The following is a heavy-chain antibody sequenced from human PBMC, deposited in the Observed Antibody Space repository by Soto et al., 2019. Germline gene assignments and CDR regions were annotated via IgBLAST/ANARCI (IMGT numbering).Heavy chain of an antibody. Sequence: HPVGSLRLSCAASGFTFSSYAMSWVRQARGKGLEWVSAISGSGGSTYYADSVKGRFTISRDNSKNTLYLQMNSLRAEDTAVYYCAKDGIKQWLASSGEYYFDYWGQGTLVTVSS. CDR3: AKDGIKQWLASSGEYYFDY. CDR1: GFTFSSYA. CDR2: ISGSGGST. J-gene: IGHJ4*02. V-gene: IGHV3-23*01. D-gene: IGHD6-19*01.